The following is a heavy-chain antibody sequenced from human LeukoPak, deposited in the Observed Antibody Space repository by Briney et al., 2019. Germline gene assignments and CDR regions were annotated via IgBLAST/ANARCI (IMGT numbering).Heavy chain of an antibody. Sequence: GGSLRLSCAASGFTFSSYTMTWVRQAPGKGLEWVSGMNWNGGSIGYIDSVKGRFTISRDNVKNSLYLQMNSLRAEDTALYFCARDGGYCSSTDCYTFDYWGQGILVTVSS. CDR2: MNWNGGSI. J-gene: IGHJ4*02. V-gene: IGHV3-20*04. CDR1: GFTFSSYT. CDR3: ARDGGYCSSTDCYTFDY. D-gene: IGHD2-2*01.